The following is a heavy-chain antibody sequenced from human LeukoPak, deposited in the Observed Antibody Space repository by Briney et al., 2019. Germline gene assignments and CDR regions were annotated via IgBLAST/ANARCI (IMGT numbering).Heavy chain of an antibody. CDR3: ARARIVVVPAAKAPFDP. Sequence: SETLSLTCAVYGGSFSGYYWSWIRQPPGKGLEWIGEINHSGSTNYNPSLKSRVTISVDTSKNQSPLKLSSVTAADTAVYYCARARIVVVPAAKAPFDPWGQGTLVTVSS. V-gene: IGHV4-34*01. D-gene: IGHD2-2*01. CDR1: GGSFSGYY. J-gene: IGHJ5*02. CDR2: INHSGST.